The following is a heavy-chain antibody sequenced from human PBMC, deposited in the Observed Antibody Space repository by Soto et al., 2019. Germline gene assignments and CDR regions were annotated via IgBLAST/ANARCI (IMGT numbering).Heavy chain of an antibody. CDR1: GFTFSSYS. Sequence: HPGGSLRLSCAASGFTFSSYSMNWVRQAPGKGLEWVSYISSSGSTIYYADSVKGRFTISRDNAKNSLYLQMNSLRAEDTAVYYCASGPMGSSGWYGPTDWFDPWGQGTLVTVSS. CDR3: ASGPMGSSGWYGPTDWFDP. V-gene: IGHV3-48*04. J-gene: IGHJ5*02. D-gene: IGHD6-19*01. CDR2: ISSSGSTI.